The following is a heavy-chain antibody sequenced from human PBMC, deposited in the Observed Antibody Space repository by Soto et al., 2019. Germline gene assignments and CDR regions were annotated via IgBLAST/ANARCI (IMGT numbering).Heavy chain of an antibody. V-gene: IGHV3-48*03. CDR1: GFTFSSYE. J-gene: IGHJ6*02. CDR2: ISSSGSTI. D-gene: IGHD6-19*01. CDR3: AREGSIAVAGTRGMDV. Sequence: GGSLRLSCAASGFTFSSYEMNWVRQAPGKGLEWVSYISSSGSTIYYADSVKGRFTISRDNAKNSLYLQMNSLRAEDTAVYYCAREGSIAVAGTRGMDVWGQGTTVTVSS.